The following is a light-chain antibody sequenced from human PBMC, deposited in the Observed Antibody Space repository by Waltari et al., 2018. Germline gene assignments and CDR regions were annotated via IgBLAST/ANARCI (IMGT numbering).Light chain of an antibody. CDR2: KVS. Sequence: DVVMTQSPLSLPVTLGQPASIPCSPSQSLVYSDGNTYLNWFQPRPGQSPRRLIYKVSNRDSGVPDRFSGSGSGTDFTLKISRVEAEDVGVYYCMQGSHWPYTFGQGTKLEIK. CDR3: MQGSHWPYT. J-gene: IGKJ2*01. CDR1: QSLVYSDGNTY. V-gene: IGKV2-30*01.